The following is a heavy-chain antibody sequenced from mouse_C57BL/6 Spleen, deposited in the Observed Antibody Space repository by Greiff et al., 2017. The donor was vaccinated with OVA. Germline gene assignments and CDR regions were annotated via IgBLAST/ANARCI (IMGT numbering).Heavy chain of an antibody. V-gene: IGHV5-4*01. CDR3: ARDDYDGRSYFDY. CDR1: GFTFSSYA. CDR2: ISDGGSYT. D-gene: IGHD2-4*01. J-gene: IGHJ2*01. Sequence: EVKVVESGGGLVKPGGSLKLSCAASGFTFSSYAMSWVRQTPEKRLEWVATISDGGSYTYYPDNVKGRFTISRDNAKNNLYLQMSHLKSEDTAMYYCARDDYDGRSYFDYWGQGTTLTVSS.